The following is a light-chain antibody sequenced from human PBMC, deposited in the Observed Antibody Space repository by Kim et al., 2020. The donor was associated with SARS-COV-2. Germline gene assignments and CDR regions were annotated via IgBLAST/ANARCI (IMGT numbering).Light chain of an antibody. V-gene: IGKV3-20*01. Sequence: LSPGEGDTPCCRASQSGSTNYLAWSQQKPGQAPRLLIYGAANRATGIPDRFSGSGSGADFTLTISRLEAEDFAVYYCQQYAGAPTFGRGTKVDIK. CDR2: GAA. J-gene: IGKJ4*02. CDR1: QSGSTNY. CDR3: QQYAGAPT.